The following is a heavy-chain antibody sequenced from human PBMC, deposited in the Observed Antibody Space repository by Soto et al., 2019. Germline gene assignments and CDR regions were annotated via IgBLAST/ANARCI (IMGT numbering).Heavy chain of an antibody. CDR3: VRASHGDY. V-gene: IGHV3-74*01. CDR2: IDGDEDSTT. J-gene: IGHJ4*02. CDR1: GFTFNSYW. Sequence: EVQLVESGGGLVQPGGSLRLSCAASGFTFNSYWMQWVSHAPGKGLEWVSRIDGDEDSTTNYADSVKGRFTISRDNVKITLYLQMNSLRADDTAVYYCVRASHGDYWGQGTLVTVSS.